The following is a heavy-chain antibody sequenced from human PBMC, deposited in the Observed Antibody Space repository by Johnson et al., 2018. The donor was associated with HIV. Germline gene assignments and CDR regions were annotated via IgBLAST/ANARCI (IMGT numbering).Heavy chain of an antibody. V-gene: IGHV3-30*18. D-gene: IGHD1-26*01. CDR2: ISYDGSNK. Sequence: QVQLVESGGGVVQPGRSLRLSCAASGFTFSSYGMHWVRQAPGKGLEWVAVISYDGSNKYYADSVKGRFTISRDNSKNTLYLQMNSLRAEDTAVYYCAKTHSGSYYDAFDIWGQGTMVTVSS. CDR3: AKTHSGSYYDAFDI. J-gene: IGHJ3*02. CDR1: GFTFSSYG.